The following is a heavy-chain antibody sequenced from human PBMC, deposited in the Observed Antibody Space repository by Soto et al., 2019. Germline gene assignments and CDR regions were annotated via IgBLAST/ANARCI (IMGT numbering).Heavy chain of an antibody. CDR1: GGSISSYY. D-gene: IGHD4-17*01. Sequence: QVQLQESGPGLVKPSETLSLTCTVSGGSISSYYWSWIRQPPGKGLEWIGYIYYSGSTNYNPSLKSRVTISVDTSKNQFSLKLSCVTAADTAVYYCARKLRWFDYWGQGTLVTVSS. CDR2: IYYSGST. V-gene: IGHV4-59*01. CDR3: ARKLRWFDY. J-gene: IGHJ4*02.